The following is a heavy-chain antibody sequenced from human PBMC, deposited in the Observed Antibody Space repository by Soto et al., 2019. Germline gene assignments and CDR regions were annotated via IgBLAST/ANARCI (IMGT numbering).Heavy chain of an antibody. CDR3: ARSQAYGDYANLDT. CDR2: IHSTRSP. CDR1: GDSVSKYY. V-gene: IGHV4-4*07. J-gene: IGHJ5*02. D-gene: IGHD4-17*01. Sequence: PSEPLSLTCTVSGDSVSKYYWNWIRQPAGKGLEWIGRIHSTRSPNYNPSLKSRVTMSVDTSKNQFSLKLNLTSVTAADTAVYYCARSQAYGDYANLDTWGQGTLVTVYS.